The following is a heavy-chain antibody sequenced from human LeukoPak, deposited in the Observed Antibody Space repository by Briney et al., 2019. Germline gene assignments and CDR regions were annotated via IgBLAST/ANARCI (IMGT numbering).Heavy chain of an antibody. CDR1: GFTFDDYA. CDR2: ISGDGGST. V-gene: IGHV3-43*02. D-gene: IGHD2-21*02. Sequence: AGGSLRLSCAASGFTFDDYAMHWVRQAPGKGLEWVSLISGDGGSTYYADSVKGRFTISRDNSKNTLYLQMNSLRAEDTAVYYCASPPHCGGDCYGELGYWGQGTLVTVSS. J-gene: IGHJ4*02. CDR3: ASPPHCGGDCYGELGY.